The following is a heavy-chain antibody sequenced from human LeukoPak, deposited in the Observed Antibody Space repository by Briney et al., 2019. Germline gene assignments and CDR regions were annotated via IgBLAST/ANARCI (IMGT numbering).Heavy chain of an antibody. CDR1: GFTFSSYW. CDR2: IKQDGSEK. V-gene: IGHV3-7*03. D-gene: IGHD3-9*01. CDR3: ARDPSYYDILTGYYTPSYYFDY. J-gene: IGHJ4*02. Sequence: GGSLRLSCAASGFTFSSYWMSWVRQAPGKGLEWVANIKQDGSEKYYVDSVKGRFTISRDNAKNSLYLQMNSLRAEVTAVYYCARDPSYYDILTGYYTPSYYFDYWGQGTLVTVSS.